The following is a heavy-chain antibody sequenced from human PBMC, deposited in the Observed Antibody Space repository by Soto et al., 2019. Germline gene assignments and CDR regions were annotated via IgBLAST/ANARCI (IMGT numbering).Heavy chain of an antibody. V-gene: IGHV3-23*01. CDR2: ISGSGGST. CDR3: AKDTLYCSSTSCYGVTGFDY. D-gene: IGHD2-2*01. J-gene: IGHJ4*02. Sequence: GGSLRLSCAASGFTFSSYAMSWVRQAPGKGLEWVSAISGSGGSTYYADSVKGRFTISRDNSKNTLYLQMNSLRAEDTAVYYCAKDTLYCSSTSCYGVTGFDYWGQGTLVTVSS. CDR1: GFTFSSYA.